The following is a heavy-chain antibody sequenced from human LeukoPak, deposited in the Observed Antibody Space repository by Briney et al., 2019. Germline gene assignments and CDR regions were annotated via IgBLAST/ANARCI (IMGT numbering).Heavy chain of an antibody. CDR2: IIPIFGTA. J-gene: IGHJ6*03. CDR3: ARGVVPAASYYYYMDV. D-gene: IGHD2-2*01. Sequence: ASVKVSCKASGGTFSSYAISWVRQAPGQGLEWMGGIIPIFGTANYAQKFQGRVTITADESTSTAYMELSSLRSEDTAVYYCARGVVPAASYYYYMDVWGKGTTVTISS. CDR1: GGTFSSYA. V-gene: IGHV1-69*13.